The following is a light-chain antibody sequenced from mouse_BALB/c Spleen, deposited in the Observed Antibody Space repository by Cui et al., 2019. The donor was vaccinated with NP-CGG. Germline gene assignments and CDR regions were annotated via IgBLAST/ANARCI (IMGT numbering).Light chain of an antibody. J-gene: IGLJ1*01. Sequence: QAVLTHESALTTSPSETVTFTCRSSTGAVTTSNYANWVQEKPDHLFTGLIGGTNNRAPGVPARFSGSLIGDKAALTITGTQTEDEAIYFCALWYSNHWVFGGGTKLTVL. V-gene: IGLV1*01. CDR2: GTN. CDR1: TGAVTTSNY. CDR3: ALWYSNHWV.